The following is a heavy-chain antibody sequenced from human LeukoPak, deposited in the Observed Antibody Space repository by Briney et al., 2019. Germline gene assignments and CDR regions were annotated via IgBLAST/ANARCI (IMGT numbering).Heavy chain of an antibody. CDR3: ASGIAAAGTGMFDP. Sequence: ASETLSLTCTVSGGSISSYYWSWIRQPPGKGLEWIGYIYYSGSTNYNPSLKSRVTISVDTSKNQFSLKLSSVTAADTAVYYCASGIAAAGTGMFDPWGQGTLVTVSS. V-gene: IGHV4-59*12. CDR2: IYYSGST. D-gene: IGHD6-13*01. CDR1: GGSISSYY. J-gene: IGHJ5*02.